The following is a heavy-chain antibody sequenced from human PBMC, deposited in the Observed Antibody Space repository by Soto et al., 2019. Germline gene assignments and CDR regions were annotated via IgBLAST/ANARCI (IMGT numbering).Heavy chain of an antibody. CDR3: ARGVAVAYSPALL. CDR2: INPGGGIT. Sequence: QVQLEQSGAEVKNPGASVKVSCKASGYTFTSYYMHWVRQAPGQGLEWMGVINPGGGITSYAENLHGRDTMTRDTSTSTAYMELSSLRSEDTAIYYCARGVAVAYSPALLWGQGTLLTVYS. CDR1: GYTFTSYY. D-gene: IGHD6-19*01. V-gene: IGHV1-46*01. J-gene: IGHJ4*02.